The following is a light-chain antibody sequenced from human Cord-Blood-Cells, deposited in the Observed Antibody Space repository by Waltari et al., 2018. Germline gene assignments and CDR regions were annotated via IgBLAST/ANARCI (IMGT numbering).Light chain of an antibody. J-gene: IGLJ2*01. CDR3: SSYTSSSTVV. CDR2: EVS. CDR1: RSDVGGYTY. V-gene: IGLV2-14*01. Sequence: QSALTQPASVSGSPGQSLTISCTGTRSDVGGYTYVSWYQQHPGKAPKLMIYEVSNRPSGVSNRFSGSKSGNTASLTISGLQAEDEADYYCSSYTSSSTVVFGGGTKLTVL.